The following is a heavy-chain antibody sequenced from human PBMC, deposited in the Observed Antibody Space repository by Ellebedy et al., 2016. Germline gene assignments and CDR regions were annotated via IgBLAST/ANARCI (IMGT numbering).Heavy chain of an antibody. CDR2: ISGSGGST. Sequence: GESLKISXAASGFTFSSYAMSWVRQAPGKGLEWVSAISGSGGSTYYADSVKGRFTISRDNSKNTLYLQMNSLRAEDTAVYYCAKVVVPAALGWFDPWGQGTLVTVSS. CDR1: GFTFSSYA. V-gene: IGHV3-23*01. CDR3: AKVVVPAALGWFDP. J-gene: IGHJ5*02. D-gene: IGHD2-2*01.